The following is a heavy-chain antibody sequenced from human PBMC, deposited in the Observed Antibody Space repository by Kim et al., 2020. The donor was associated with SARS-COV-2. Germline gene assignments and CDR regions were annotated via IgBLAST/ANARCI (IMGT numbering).Heavy chain of an antibody. CDR3: VRDRMGGAFDM. Sequence: GGSLRLSCATSGFTFSAYDMNWVRQVPGKGLEWLSFITKSSTTIYYADSVEGRFTISRDNAKNSLFLQMNSLRDEDTALYYCVRDRMGGAFDMWGQGTVV. D-gene: IGHD3-16*01. CDR1: GFTFSAYD. CDR2: ITKSSTTI. V-gene: IGHV3-48*02. J-gene: IGHJ3*02.